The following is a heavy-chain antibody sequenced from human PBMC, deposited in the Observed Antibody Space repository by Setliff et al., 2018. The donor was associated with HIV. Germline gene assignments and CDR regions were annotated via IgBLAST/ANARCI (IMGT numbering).Heavy chain of an antibody. CDR2: ISLYNEYK. CDR1: GFIFNNFG. V-gene: IGHV1-18*04. D-gene: IGHD1-7*01. CDR3: ARTQYRTTWPGNY. J-gene: IGHJ4*02. Sequence: GASVKVSCKTSGFIFNNFGVTWVRQAPGQGLEWVAWISLYNEYKYYAPHFLGRVTMSTDTSTSTVDMELRGLGADDTAVYYCARTQYRTTWPGNYWGQGTLVTVSS.